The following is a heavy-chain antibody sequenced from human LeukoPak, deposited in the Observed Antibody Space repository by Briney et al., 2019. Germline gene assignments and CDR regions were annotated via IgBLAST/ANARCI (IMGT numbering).Heavy chain of an antibody. V-gene: IGHV4-34*01. J-gene: IGHJ4*02. CDR3: ARVGYYNGFDF. D-gene: IGHD3-9*01. CDR2: INHSGST. CDR1: GGSFSGYY. Sequence: SETLSLTCAVYGGSFSGYYWSWIRQPPGKGLEWIGEINHSGSTNYNPSLKSRVTISVDTSKNQFSLTLSSVTAADTAVYYCARVGYYNGFDFWGQGTLVTVSS.